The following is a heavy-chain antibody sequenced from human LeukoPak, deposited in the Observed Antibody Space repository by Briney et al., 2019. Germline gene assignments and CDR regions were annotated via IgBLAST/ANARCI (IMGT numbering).Heavy chain of an antibody. CDR1: GFTFSSYW. D-gene: IGHD1-14*01. Sequence: GGSLRLSCVASGFTFSSYWMSWVRQAPGKGLEWVANIKQDGSEKYYVDSVKGRFTISRDNAKNSLYLQMNSLRAEDTAVYYCARDPGEGFDYWGQGTLVTVSS. J-gene: IGHJ4*02. V-gene: IGHV3-7*01. CDR3: ARDPGEGFDY. CDR2: IKQDGSEK.